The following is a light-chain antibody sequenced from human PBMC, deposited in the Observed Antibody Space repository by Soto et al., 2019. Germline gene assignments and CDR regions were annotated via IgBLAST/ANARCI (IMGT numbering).Light chain of an antibody. CDR2: VAS. J-gene: IGKJ1*01. V-gene: IGKV1-39*01. CDR1: QSISSS. Sequence: DIRITQSPSSLSASVGDRVTIACRASQSISSSLNWYQQKPGKAPKLLIYVASSLQSGVPSRFRGSGSGTDFTLTISSLQPEDFATYYCQKSDTTPLKFGQGTKVDIK. CDR3: QKSDTTPLK.